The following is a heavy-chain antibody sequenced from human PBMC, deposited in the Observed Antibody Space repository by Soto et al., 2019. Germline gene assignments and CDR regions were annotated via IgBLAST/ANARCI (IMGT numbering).Heavy chain of an antibody. V-gene: IGHV3-74*01. CDR1: GFTFSSYW. D-gene: IGHD6-19*01. Sequence: GGSLRLSCAASGFTFSSYWMHWVRQAPGKGLVWVSRINSDGSSTYYADSVKGRFTISRDNSKNTLYLQMNSLRAEDTAVYYCAKAIRIAVAGTLYFQHWGQGTLVTVSS. J-gene: IGHJ1*01. CDR2: INSDGSST. CDR3: AKAIRIAVAGTLYFQH.